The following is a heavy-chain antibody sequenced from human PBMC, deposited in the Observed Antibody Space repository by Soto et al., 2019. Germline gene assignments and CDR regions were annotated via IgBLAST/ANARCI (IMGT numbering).Heavy chain of an antibody. CDR1: GGTFSSYA. CDR3: GAKVRGYYYYYGMDV. V-gene: IGHV1-69*12. J-gene: IGHJ6*02. D-gene: IGHD3-10*01. Sequence: QVQLVQSGAEVKKPGSSVKVSCKASGGTFSSYAISWVRQAPGQGLEWMGGIIPIFGTANYAQKFQGRVTISADESTSTAYMELSSLRSEDTAVYYCGAKVRGYYYYYGMDVWGQGTTVTVSS. CDR2: IIPIFGTA.